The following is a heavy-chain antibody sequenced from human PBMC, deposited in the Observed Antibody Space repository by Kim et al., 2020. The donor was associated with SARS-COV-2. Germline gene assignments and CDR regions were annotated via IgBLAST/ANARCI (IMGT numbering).Heavy chain of an antibody. CDR3: VRSTGGLDWYFDV. V-gene: IGHV4-59*01. CDR1: GGPFGSYY. CDR2: FYYGGAT. Sequence: SETLSLTCTVSGGPFGSYYWSWIRQPPGRRLEWIGFFYYGGATHYNPYFRSRVHLSYNASKKQFYLSLNSVTATDTAVYFCVRSTGGLDWYFDVWGRGTLVAVSS. D-gene: IGHD1-1*01. J-gene: IGHJ2*01.